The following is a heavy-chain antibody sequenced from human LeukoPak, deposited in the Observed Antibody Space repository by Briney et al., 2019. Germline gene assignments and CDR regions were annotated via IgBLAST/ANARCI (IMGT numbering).Heavy chain of an antibody. Sequence: SETLSLTCTVSGGSISSYYWSWIRQPPGKGLEWIGYIYYSGSTNYNPSLKSRVTISVDTSKNQFSLKLSSVTAADTAVYYCASSPLVNRRGLRNYYGMDVWGHGTTVTVSS. CDR3: ASSPLVNRRGLRNYYGMDV. J-gene: IGHJ6*02. D-gene: IGHD4-17*01. V-gene: IGHV4-59*01. CDR2: IYYSGST. CDR1: GGSISSYY.